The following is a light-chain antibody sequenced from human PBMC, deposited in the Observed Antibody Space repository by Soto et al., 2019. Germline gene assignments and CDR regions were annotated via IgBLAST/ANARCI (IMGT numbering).Light chain of an antibody. CDR3: CSYAGSSGV. V-gene: IGLV2-23*01. Sequence: QSVLTQPASVSGSPGQSITISCTGDISDVAIYNPVSWYQQHPDKAPKVMIYEGTKRPSGVSNRFSGSRSGNTASLTISGLQAEDEADYYCCSYAGSSGVFGGGTKLTVL. J-gene: IGLJ3*02. CDR1: ISDVAIYNP. CDR2: EGT.